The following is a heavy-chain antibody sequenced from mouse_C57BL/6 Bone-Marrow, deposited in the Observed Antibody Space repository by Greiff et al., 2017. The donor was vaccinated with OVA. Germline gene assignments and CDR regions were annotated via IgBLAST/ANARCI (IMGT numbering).Heavy chain of an antibody. V-gene: IGHV1-67*01. Sequence: QVQLQQPGPELVRPGVSVKISCKGSGYTFTAYAMHWVNQSHATSLEWIGIISTYYGDASYNQKFKDKATMTVDKSSSTAYMELARPTAEESAVYYCASWVLPSKDYRGQGTSVTVSS. CDR1: GYTFTAYA. CDR2: ISTYYGDA. D-gene: IGHD2-3*01. J-gene: IGHJ4*01. CDR3: ASWVLPSKDY.